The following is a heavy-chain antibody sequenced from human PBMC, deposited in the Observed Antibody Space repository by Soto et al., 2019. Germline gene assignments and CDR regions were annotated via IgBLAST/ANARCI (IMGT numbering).Heavy chain of an antibody. CDR2: IYSDDTT. J-gene: IGHJ4*02. CDR1: GFTVSNKD. D-gene: IGHD1-26*01. V-gene: IGHV3-53*04. CDR3: AREGGYYHYFDY. Sequence: GGSLRLSCAVSGFTVSNKDINWVRQAPGKGLEWVSVIYSDDTTFYADSVKGRFTISRHNSKNTLYLQMNSLRAEDTAVYYCAREGGYYHYFDYWGQGALVTVSS.